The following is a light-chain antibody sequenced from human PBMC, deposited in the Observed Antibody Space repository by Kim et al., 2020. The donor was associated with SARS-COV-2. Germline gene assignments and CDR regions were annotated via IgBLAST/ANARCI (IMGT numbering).Light chain of an antibody. J-gene: IGKJ2*01. CDR2: DAS. CDR3: QQYDTPPYT. CDR1: QDISNY. V-gene: IGKV1-33*01. Sequence: ASVGDRVTITCQASQDISNYLCWYQQKPGQAPRLLIFDASNLQSGGSSRFSGGGSGTEFTFTINSLQSEDVATYFCQQYDTPPYTFGQGTKVDIK.